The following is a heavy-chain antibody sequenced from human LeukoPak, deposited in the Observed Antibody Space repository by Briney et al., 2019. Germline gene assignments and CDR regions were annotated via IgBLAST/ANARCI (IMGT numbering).Heavy chain of an antibody. J-gene: IGHJ4*02. D-gene: IGHD2-2*01. Sequence: GGSLRLSCAASGFSFDDYGMNWVRQAPGKGLEWVCRINANGASTAYADSVKGRFTISRDNAKNSLYLQMNSLRTEDTALYYCAKGQVVPATILDYWGQGTLVTVSS. CDR1: GFSFDDYG. CDR3: AKGQVVPATILDY. V-gene: IGHV3-20*04. CDR2: INANGAST.